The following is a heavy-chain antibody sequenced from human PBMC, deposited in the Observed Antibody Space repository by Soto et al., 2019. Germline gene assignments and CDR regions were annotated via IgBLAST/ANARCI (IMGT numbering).Heavy chain of an antibody. CDR1: GFTFSSYS. V-gene: IGHV3-23*01. CDR3: AKRPDWFDP. CDR2: ISGSGGST. Sequence: LRLSCVASGFTFSSYSMSWVRQAPGKGLEWVSVISGSGGSTYYADSVKGRFTISRDNSKNTVYLQMNRLRAEDTAVYYCAKRPDWFDPWGQGTLVTVSS. J-gene: IGHJ5*02.